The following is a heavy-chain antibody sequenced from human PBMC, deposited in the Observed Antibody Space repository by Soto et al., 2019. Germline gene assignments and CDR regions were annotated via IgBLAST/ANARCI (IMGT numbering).Heavy chain of an antibody. J-gene: IGHJ4*02. CDR2: ISYDGSNK. Sequence: GGSLRLSCAASGFTFSSYRMHWVRQAAGKGLEWVAVISYDGSNKYYADSVKGRFTISRDNSKTTLYLQMNSLRAEDTAVYYCAKDRGSDYSNYFDYWGQGTLVTVSS. D-gene: IGHD4-4*01. V-gene: IGHV3-30*18. CDR1: GFTFSSYR. CDR3: AKDRGSDYSNYFDY.